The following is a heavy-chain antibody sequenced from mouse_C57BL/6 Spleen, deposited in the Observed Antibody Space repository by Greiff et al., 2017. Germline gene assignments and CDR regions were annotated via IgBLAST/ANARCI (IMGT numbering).Heavy chain of an antibody. CDR3: AREGYWAHY. J-gene: IGHJ2*01. V-gene: IGHV1-54*01. Sequence: QVQLQQSGAELVRPGTSVKVSCKASGYAFTNYLIEWVKQRPGQGLEWIGVINPGSGGTNYNEKFKGKATLTADKSSSTAYMQLSSLTSEDSAVYFCAREGYWAHYRGQGTTPTVFS. CDR1: GYAFTNYL. D-gene: IGHD2-3*01. CDR2: INPGSGGT.